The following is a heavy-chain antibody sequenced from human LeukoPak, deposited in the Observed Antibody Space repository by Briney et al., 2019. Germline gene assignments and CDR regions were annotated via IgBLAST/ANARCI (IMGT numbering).Heavy chain of an antibody. CDR3: ASLVRGYSYLFEY. CDR2: ISSSGSTI. J-gene: IGHJ4*02. V-gene: IGHV3-48*03. CDR1: GFTFSSYE. D-gene: IGHD5-18*01. Sequence: GGSLRLSCAASGFTFSSYEMNWVRQAPGKGLEWVSYISSSGSTIYYADSVKGRFTISRDNAKNSLYLQMNSLRAEDTAVYYCASLVRGYSYLFEYWGQGTPVTVSS.